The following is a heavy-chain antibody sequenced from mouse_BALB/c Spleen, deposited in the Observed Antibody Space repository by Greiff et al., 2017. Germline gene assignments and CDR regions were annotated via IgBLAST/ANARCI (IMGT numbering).Heavy chain of an antibody. CDR1: GFSLTSYG. Sequence: VQLQQSGPGLVQPSQSLSITCTVSGFSLTSYGVHWVRQSPGKGLEWLGVIWSGGSTDYNAAFISRLSISKDNSKSQVFFKMNSLQANDTAIYYCARPMITTEAWFAYWGQGTLVTVSA. V-gene: IGHV2-2*02. CDR3: ARPMITTEAWFAY. D-gene: IGHD2-4*01. J-gene: IGHJ3*01. CDR2: IWSGGST.